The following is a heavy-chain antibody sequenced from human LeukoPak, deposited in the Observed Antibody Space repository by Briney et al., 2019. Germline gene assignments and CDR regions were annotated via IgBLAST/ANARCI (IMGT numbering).Heavy chain of an antibody. CDR1: GFTFSSYW. J-gene: IGHJ4*02. CDR3: ARARPTVTTVAGFDY. V-gene: IGHV3-7*01. Sequence: PGGSLRLSCAASGFTFSSYWMSWVRQAPGKGLEWVANIKQDGSEKYYVDSAKGRFTISRDNAKNSLYLQMNSLRAEDTAMYYCARARPTVTTVAGFDYWGQGTLVTVSS. D-gene: IGHD4-17*01. CDR2: IKQDGSEK.